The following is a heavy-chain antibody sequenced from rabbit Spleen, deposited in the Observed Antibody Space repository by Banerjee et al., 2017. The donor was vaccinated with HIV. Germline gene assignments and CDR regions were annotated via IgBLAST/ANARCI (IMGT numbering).Heavy chain of an antibody. Sequence: QEQVVESGGGLVQPGGSLKLSCKASGFDFSRYGVSWVRQVPGKGLEWIGYIDPVFGITYYASWVNGRFTISSDNAQNTVDLQMSSLTVADTATYFCARDPAYASGSGDYIPNLWGQGTLVTVS. CDR2: IDPVFGIT. CDR1: GFDFSRYG. CDR3: ARDPAYASGSGDYIPNL. D-gene: IGHD1-1*01. J-gene: IGHJ4*01. V-gene: IGHV1S47*01.